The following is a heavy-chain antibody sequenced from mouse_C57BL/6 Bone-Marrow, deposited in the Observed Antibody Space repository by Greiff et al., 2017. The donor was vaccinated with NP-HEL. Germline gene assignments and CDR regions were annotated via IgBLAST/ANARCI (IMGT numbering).Heavy chain of an antibody. J-gene: IGHJ3*01. CDR1: GYTFTSYW. D-gene: IGHD3-3*01. Sequence: VQLQQPGAELVRPGTSVKLSCKASGYTFTSYWMHWVKQRPGQGLEWIGVIDPSDSYTNYNQKFKGKATLTVDTSSSTAYMQLSSLTSEDSAVYHCAEGDRGFAYWGQGTLVTVSA. CDR2: IDPSDSYT. CDR3: AEGDRGFAY. V-gene: IGHV1-59*01.